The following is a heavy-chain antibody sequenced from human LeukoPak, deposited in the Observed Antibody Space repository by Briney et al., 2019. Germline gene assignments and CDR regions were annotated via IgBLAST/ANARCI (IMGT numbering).Heavy chain of an antibody. CDR2: IYYSGST. CDR1: GGSISSGDYY. Sequence: SQTLSLTCTVSGGSISSGDYYWSWIRQHPGKGLEWIGYIYYSGSTYYNPSLKSRVTISVDTSKNQFSLKLSSVTAADTAVYYCAREKIVATGNAFDIWGQGTVVTVSS. J-gene: IGHJ3*02. V-gene: IGHV4-31*03. CDR3: AREKIVATGNAFDI. D-gene: IGHD5-12*01.